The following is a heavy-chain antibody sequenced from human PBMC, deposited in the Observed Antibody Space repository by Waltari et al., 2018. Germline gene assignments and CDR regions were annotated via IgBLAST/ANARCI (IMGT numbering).Heavy chain of an antibody. V-gene: IGHV4-39*01. J-gene: IGHJ5*02. CDR2: ISYGGTT. CDR1: GCSMSDNSLS. D-gene: IGHD2-15*01. Sequence: QLQLQESGPGLVKPSETLSLTCSVPGCSMSDNSLSWGWIRQPPGRELEWIGSISYGGTTYYNPSLESRVTILVDTSKNQFSLKVRSVTAADTAIYFCARQEAAVSKWFDPWGQGILVTVSS. CDR3: ARQEAAVSKWFDP.